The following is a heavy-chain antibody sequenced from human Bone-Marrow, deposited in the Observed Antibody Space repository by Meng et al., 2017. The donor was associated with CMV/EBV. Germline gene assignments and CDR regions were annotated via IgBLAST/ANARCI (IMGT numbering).Heavy chain of an antibody. CDR3: AKRRQLGGGGDYFDY. J-gene: IGHJ4*02. CDR1: GFTFSSYA. CDR2: ISGSGGST. Sequence: GESLKISCAASGFTFSSYAMSWVRQAPGKGLEWVSAISGSGGSTYYADSVKGRFTISRDNSKNTLYLQMNSLRAEDTAVYYCAKRRQLGGGGDYFDYWGQGTLVTVSS. V-gene: IGHV3-23*01. D-gene: IGHD6-6*01.